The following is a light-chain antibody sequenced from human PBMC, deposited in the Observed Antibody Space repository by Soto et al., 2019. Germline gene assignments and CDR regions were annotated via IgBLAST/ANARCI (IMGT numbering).Light chain of an antibody. V-gene: IGKV3-20*01. CDR1: QSVSSSY. CDR3: QQYGSSRT. Sequence: EIVLTQSPGTLSLSPGERVTLSCRASQSVSSSYLAWYQQKPGQAPRLLIYGASSRATGIPDGFSGSGSGTDFTLTISRLEPEDFAVNYCQQYGSSRTFGGGTKVEIK. J-gene: IGKJ4*01. CDR2: GAS.